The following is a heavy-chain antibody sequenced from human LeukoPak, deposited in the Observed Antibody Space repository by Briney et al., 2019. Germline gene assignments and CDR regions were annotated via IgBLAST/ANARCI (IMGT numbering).Heavy chain of an antibody. CDR1: GFTFISYA. D-gene: IGHD3-10*01. V-gene: IGHV3-30-3*01. J-gene: IGHJ4*02. CDR2: ISYDGSNK. Sequence: GGSLRLSCAASGFTFISYAMHWVRQAPGKGLEWVAVISYDGSNKYCADSVKGRFTISRDNSKNTLYLQMNSLRAEDTAVYYCARDDLYYGSGSYYKMGFDYWGQGTLVTVSS. CDR3: ARDDLYYGSGSYYKMGFDY.